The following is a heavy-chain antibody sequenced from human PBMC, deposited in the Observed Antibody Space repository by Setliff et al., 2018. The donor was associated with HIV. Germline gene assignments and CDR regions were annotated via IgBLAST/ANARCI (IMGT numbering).Heavy chain of an antibody. J-gene: IGHJ3*02. V-gene: IGHV4-39*01. D-gene: IGHD5-18*01. Sequence: ASETLSLTCTVSGGSISSSSYYWGWIRQPPGKGLEWIGSIYYSGSTYYNPSLKSRVTISVDTSKNQFSLKLSPVTAADTAVYYCARRQQLWLLYAFDIWGQGTMVTVSS. CDR1: GGSISSSSYY. CDR3: ARRQQLWLLYAFDI. CDR2: IYYSGST.